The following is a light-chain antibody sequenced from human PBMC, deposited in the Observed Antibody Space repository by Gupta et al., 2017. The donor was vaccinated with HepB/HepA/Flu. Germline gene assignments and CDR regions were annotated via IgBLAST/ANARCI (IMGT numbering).Light chain of an antibody. J-gene: IGLJ2*01. CDR3: CSYAGSSTV. V-gene: IGLV2-23*02. CDR2: EVS. Sequence: QSALTQPAHASGTPVQSITISCTGNSSDVWSYNLVSCYQQHPGKAPKLMIYEVSKRPSGVSNRFSGSKSGNTASLTISGLQAEDEADYYCCSYAGSSTVFGGGTKLTVL. CDR1: SSDVWSYNL.